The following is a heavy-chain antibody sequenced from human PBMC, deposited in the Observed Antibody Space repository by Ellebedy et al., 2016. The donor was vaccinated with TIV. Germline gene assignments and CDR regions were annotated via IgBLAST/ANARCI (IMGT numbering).Heavy chain of an antibody. V-gene: IGHV3-23*01. J-gene: IGHJ4*02. CDR3: AKDGDEYSSGWYGGLDY. CDR1: GFTFSSYA. D-gene: IGHD6-19*01. CDR2: ISGSGGST. Sequence: GESLKISXAASGFTFSSYAMSWVRQAPGKGLEWVSAISGSGGSTYYADSVKGRFTISRDNSKNTLYLQMNSLRAEDTAVYYCAKDGDEYSSGWYGGLDYWGQGTLVTVSS.